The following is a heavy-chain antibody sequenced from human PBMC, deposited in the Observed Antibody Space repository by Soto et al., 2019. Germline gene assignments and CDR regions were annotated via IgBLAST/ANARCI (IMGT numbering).Heavy chain of an antibody. D-gene: IGHD3-16*02. CDR1: GGSFFSYY. CDR3: ARGVRDGYYGMDV. J-gene: IGHJ6*02. V-gene: IGHV4-4*07. CDR2: IYANGNA. Sequence: QAQLQESGPGLVKPSETLSLTCSVSGGSFFSYYWTWIRQPAGKGLEWIGRIYANGNANYNPSLKSRVTMSADTSKNQFSLRLRSVTPADTAVYYCARGVRDGYYGMDVWGPGATVTVSS.